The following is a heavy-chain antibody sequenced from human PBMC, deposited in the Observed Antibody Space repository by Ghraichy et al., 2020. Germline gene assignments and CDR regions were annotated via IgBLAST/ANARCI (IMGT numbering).Heavy chain of an antibody. J-gene: IGHJ4*02. D-gene: IGHD4-17*01. CDR1: GFTFTDYW. Sequence: LTCAVSGFTFTDYWMHWVRQAPGKGLVWVSRIYTDVSTATYADSVKGRFTISRDNAKNTLYLQMNSLRADDTAVYYCASSAVTYYGTALDYWGQGTLVTVSS. V-gene: IGHV3-74*01. CDR3: ASSAVTYYGTALDY. CDR2: IYTDVSTA.